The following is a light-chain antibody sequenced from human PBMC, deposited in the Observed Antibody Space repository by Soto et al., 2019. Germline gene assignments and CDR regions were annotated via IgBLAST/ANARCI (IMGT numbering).Light chain of an antibody. CDR1: QTVRNNY. CDR3: QHYGSSPRT. Sequence: EFGLTQSPGTLSLSKGERATLSCRASQTVRNNYLAWYQQKPGQAPRLLIYDASNRATGIPDRFSGSGSGTDFTLTISRLEPEDFAVYYCQHYGSSPRTFGQGTNVDIK. J-gene: IGKJ1*01. V-gene: IGKV3-20*01. CDR2: DAS.